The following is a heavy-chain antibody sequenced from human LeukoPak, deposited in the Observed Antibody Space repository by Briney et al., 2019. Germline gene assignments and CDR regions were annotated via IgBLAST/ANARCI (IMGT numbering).Heavy chain of an antibody. D-gene: IGHD3-22*01. Sequence: PSETLSLTCAVYGGSFSGYYWSWIRQPPGKGLEWLGEINHSGSTNYNPSLKSRVTISVDTSKNQFSLKLSSVTAADTAVYYCARDSYIYDSSGFLVDYWGQGTLVTVAS. CDR1: GGSFSGYY. CDR3: ARDSYIYDSSGFLVDY. V-gene: IGHV4-34*01. J-gene: IGHJ4*02. CDR2: INHSGST.